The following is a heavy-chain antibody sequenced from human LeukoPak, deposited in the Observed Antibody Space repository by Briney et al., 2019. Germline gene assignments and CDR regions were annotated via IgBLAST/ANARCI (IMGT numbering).Heavy chain of an antibody. CDR1: GGSVSSGSYY. Sequence: SETLSLTCTVSGGSVSSGSYYWSWIRQPPGKGLEWIGYIYYSGSSNYNPYLKSRVTISVDTSKNQFSLKLSSVTAADTAVYYCARARYPNWFDPWGQGTLVTVSS. CDR3: ARARYPNWFDP. V-gene: IGHV4-61*01. J-gene: IGHJ5*02. CDR2: IYYSGSS. D-gene: IGHD3-16*02.